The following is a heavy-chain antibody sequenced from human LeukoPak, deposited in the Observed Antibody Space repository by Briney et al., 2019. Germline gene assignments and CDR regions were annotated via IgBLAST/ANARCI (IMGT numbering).Heavy chain of an antibody. CDR3: AKIVVVPAAQYNWFDP. CDR2: ISGSGGST. D-gene: IGHD2-2*01. CDR1: GFTFSSYA. V-gene: IGHV3-23*01. J-gene: IGHJ5*02. Sequence: GGSLRLSCAASGFTFSSYAMSWVRQAPGKGLEWVSAISGSGGSTYYADSVKGRFTISRDNSKNTLYLQMNSLRAEDTAVYYCAKIVVVPAAQYNWFDPWGQGTLVTVSS.